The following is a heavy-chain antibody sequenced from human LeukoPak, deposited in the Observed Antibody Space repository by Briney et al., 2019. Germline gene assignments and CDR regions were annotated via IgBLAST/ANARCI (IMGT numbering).Heavy chain of an antibody. J-gene: IGHJ4*02. CDR1: GFTFSSYA. CDR2: ISGSGGST. V-gene: IGHV3-23*01. Sequence: GGSLRLSCAASGFTFSSYAMSWVRQAPGKGLEWVSAISGSGGSTYYADSVKGRFTISRDNSKNTLYLQMNSLRAEDTAVYYFARDLALTEYYYDSSGYYYFGYWGQGTLVTVSS. CDR3: ARDLALTEYYYDSSGYYYFGY. D-gene: IGHD3-22*01.